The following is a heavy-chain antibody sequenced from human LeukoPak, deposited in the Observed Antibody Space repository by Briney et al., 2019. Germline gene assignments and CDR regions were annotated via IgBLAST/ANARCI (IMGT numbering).Heavy chain of an antibody. CDR3: AKSGQSYNFYYYYMDV. Sequence: GGSLRLSCAASGFTFDDYAMTWVRQAPGKGLEWVSAISGGGRSTYYADSVKGRFTISRDNSKNTLYLQMNSLRAEDTAVYYCAKSGQSYNFYYYYMDVWGKGTTVTVSS. J-gene: IGHJ6*03. V-gene: IGHV3-23*01. CDR1: GFTFDDYA. D-gene: IGHD1-26*01. CDR2: ISGGGRST.